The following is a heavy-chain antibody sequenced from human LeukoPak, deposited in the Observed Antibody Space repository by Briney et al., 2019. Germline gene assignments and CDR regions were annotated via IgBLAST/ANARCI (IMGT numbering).Heavy chain of an antibody. CDR2: IYYSGST. D-gene: IGHD6-13*01. J-gene: IGHJ2*01. Sequence: SETLSLTCTVSGGSISSYYWSWIRQPPGKGLEWIGYIYYSGSTNYNPSLKSRVTISVDTSKNQFSLKLSSVTAADTAVYYCARGGSRYSSSWAQGGFDLWGRGTLVTVSS. CDR3: ARGGSRYSSSWAQGGFDL. CDR1: GGSISSYY. V-gene: IGHV4-59*12.